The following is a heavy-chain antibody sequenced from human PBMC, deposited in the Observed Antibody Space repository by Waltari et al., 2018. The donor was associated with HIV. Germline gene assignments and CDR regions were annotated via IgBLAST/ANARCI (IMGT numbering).Heavy chain of an antibody. Sequence: QVQLVQSGAEVRKPGASVKVSCKASGYTFTNYDINWVRQAPGQWLEWMGWINPNSGKTGYAQKFQGRVTMTRDTSRSTAYMELTSLTSEDTAVYHCSRGRGYSYGYSDLWGQGTLVTVSS. D-gene: IGHD5-18*01. CDR1: GYTFTNYD. CDR2: INPNSGKT. V-gene: IGHV1-8*01. J-gene: IGHJ4*02. CDR3: SRGRGYSYGYSDL.